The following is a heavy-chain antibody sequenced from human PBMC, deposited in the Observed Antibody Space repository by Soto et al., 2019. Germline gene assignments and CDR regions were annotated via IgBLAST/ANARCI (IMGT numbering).Heavy chain of an antibody. J-gene: IGHJ4*02. CDR2: ISGSGGST. CDR1: GFTFSSYA. Sequence: PGGSLRLSCAASGFTFSSYAMSWVRQAPGKGLEWVSAISGSGGSTYYADYVKGRFTISRDNSKNTLYLQMNSLRAEDTALYYCAKELPNGNDMAYFDYWGQGTLVTVSS. D-gene: IGHD1-1*01. V-gene: IGHV3-23*01. CDR3: AKELPNGNDMAYFDY.